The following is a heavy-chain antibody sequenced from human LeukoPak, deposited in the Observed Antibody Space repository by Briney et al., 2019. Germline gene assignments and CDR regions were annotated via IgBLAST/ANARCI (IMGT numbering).Heavy chain of an antibody. Sequence: SQTLSLTCTVSGGSISSGSYYWSWIRQPAGKGLEWIGRIYTSGSTNYNPSLKSRVTISVDTSKNQFSLKLSSVTAADTAVYYCARGTTAHLFEDYWGQGTLVTVSS. J-gene: IGHJ4*02. D-gene: IGHD4-17*01. V-gene: IGHV4-61*02. CDR1: GGSISSGSYY. CDR2: IYTSGST. CDR3: ARGTTAHLFEDY.